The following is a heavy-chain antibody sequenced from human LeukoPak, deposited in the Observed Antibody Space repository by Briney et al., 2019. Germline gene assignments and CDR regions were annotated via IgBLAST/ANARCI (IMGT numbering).Heavy chain of an antibody. Sequence: AGSLRLSCAASGFTFSSYSMNWVRQAPGKGLEWVSSISSSSGYIYYADSVKGRFTISRDNAKNSLYLQMNSLRAEDTAVYYCARDAGITIFGGVIGSKNFYMDVWGKGTTVTVSS. V-gene: IGHV3-21*01. CDR3: ARDAGITIFGGVIGSKNFYMDV. D-gene: IGHD3-3*01. J-gene: IGHJ6*03. CDR2: ISSSSGYI. CDR1: GFTFSSYS.